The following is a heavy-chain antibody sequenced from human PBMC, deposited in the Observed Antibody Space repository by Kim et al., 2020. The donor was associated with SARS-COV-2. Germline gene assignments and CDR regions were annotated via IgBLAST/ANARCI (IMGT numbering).Heavy chain of an antibody. D-gene: IGHD3-3*01. CDR3: AKGGYYYDFWSGYNAFDI. V-gene: IGHV3-30*02. Sequence: KGRFTISRDNSKNTLYLQMNSLRSEVTAVYYCAKGGYYYDFWSGYNAFDIWGQETMVTVSS. J-gene: IGHJ3*02.